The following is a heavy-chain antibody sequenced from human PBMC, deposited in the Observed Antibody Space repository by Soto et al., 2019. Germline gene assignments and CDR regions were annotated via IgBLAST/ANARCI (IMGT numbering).Heavy chain of an antibody. V-gene: IGHV1-69*06. D-gene: IGHD2-21*02. CDR3: ASKAACGGDCYAFDS. J-gene: IGHJ4*02. Sequence: QVYLVQSGAEVKKPGSSVKSACKASGGIFSSNTINWVRQAAGQGLEWMGGIIPLFGTANYAEKCQGRVTITADKSTKTEYMELTSLRSEDTAVYYCASKAACGGDCYAFDSWGQGTLVTVSS. CDR1: GGIFSSNT. CDR2: IIPLFGTA.